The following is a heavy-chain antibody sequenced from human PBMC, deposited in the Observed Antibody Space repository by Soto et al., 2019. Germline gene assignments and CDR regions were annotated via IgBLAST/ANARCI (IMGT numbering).Heavy chain of an antibody. CDR2: IIPIFGTA. D-gene: IGHD3-10*01. J-gene: IGHJ4*02. CDR3: ASGYYYGSGSYSSTAPFGY. CDR1: GGTFSSYA. V-gene: IGHV1-69*13. Sequence: SVKVSCKASGGTFSSYAISWARQAPGQGLEWMGGIIPIFGTANYAQKFQGRVTITADESTSTAYMELSSRRSKDTAGYYRASGYYYGSGSYSSTAPFGYRDKLTLIAASS.